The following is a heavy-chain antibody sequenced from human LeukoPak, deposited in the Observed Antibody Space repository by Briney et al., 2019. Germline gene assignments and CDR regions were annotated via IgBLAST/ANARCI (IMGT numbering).Heavy chain of an antibody. CDR1: GYTFTSYA. D-gene: IGHD3-22*01. V-gene: IGHV1-69*13. J-gene: IGHJ4*02. Sequence: SVKVSCKASGYTFTSYAMNWVRQAPGQGLEWMGGIIPIFGTANYAQKFQGRVTITADESTSTAYMELSSLRSEDTAVYYCARVGGRYDSSGSYFDYWGQGTLVTVSS. CDR3: ARVGGRYDSSGSYFDY. CDR2: IIPIFGTA.